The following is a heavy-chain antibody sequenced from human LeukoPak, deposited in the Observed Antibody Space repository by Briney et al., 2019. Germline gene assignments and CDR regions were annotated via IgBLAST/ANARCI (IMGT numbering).Heavy chain of an antibody. CDR1: GGSISSGNYY. CDR3: AGLDILTAANFDP. Sequence: SQTLSLICTVSGGSISSGNYYWSWIRQHPGKGLEWIGYIYYSGGTQYNPSLKSRVTISVDTSKNQFSLRLSSVTAADTAVYYYAGLDILTAANFDPWGQGTLVTVSS. J-gene: IGHJ5*02. D-gene: IGHD3-9*01. V-gene: IGHV4-31*03. CDR2: IYYSGGT.